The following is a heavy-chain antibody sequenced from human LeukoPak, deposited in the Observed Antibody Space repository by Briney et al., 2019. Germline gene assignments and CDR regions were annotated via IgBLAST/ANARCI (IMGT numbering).Heavy chain of an antibody. CDR2: IYTSGST. D-gene: IGHD6-19*01. Sequence: SQTLSLTCTASGGSISSGSYHWSWIRQPAGKGLEWIGRIYTSGSTNYNPSLKSRVTMSVDTSKNQFSLKLSSVTAADTAVYYCARSIAVAANWFDPWGQGTLVTVSS. CDR3: ARSIAVAANWFDP. J-gene: IGHJ5*02. CDR1: GGSISSGSYH. V-gene: IGHV4-61*02.